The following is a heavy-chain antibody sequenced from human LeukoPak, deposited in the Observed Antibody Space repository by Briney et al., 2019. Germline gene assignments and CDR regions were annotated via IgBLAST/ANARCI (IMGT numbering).Heavy chain of an antibody. D-gene: IGHD3-10*01. J-gene: IGHJ5*02. CDR1: GGSISSSSYY. CDR2: IYYSGST. CDR3: ARYSFSRKRITMVRGVTNWFDP. V-gene: IGHV4-39*01. Sequence: PSETLSLTCTVSGGSISSSSYYWGWIRQPPGKGLEWIGSIYYSGSTYYNPSLKSRVTISVDTSKNQFSLKLSSVTAADTAVYYCARYSFSRKRITMVRGVTNWFDPWGQGTLVTVSS.